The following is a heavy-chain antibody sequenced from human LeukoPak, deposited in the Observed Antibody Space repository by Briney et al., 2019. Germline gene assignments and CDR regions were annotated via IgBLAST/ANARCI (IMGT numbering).Heavy chain of an antibody. CDR3: ARRGIAAAGYDY. Sequence: SETLSLTCTVSGGSISSYYWSWIRQPPGKGLEWIGYIYYSGTTNYNPSLKSRVTILVDTSKNQFSLNLSSVTAADTDVYYCARRGIAAAGYDYWGQGTLVTVSS. J-gene: IGHJ4*02. CDR1: GGSISSYY. D-gene: IGHD6-13*01. CDR2: IYYSGTT. V-gene: IGHV4-59*08.